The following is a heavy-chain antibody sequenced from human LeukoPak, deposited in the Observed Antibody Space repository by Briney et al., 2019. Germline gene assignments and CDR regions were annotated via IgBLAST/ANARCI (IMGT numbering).Heavy chain of an antibody. Sequence: GGSLRLSCAASGFTFSSYEMNWVRQAPGKGLEWVSSISSSSLYIYYADSVKGRFTISRDNAKNSLFLQMNSLRAEDTAAYYCATSRGYNSGYRALELPPSPIDWGQGTLVTVSS. V-gene: IGHV3-21*01. D-gene: IGHD5-18*01. CDR3: ATSRGYNSGYRALELPPSPID. CDR2: ISSSSLYI. CDR1: GFTFSSYE. J-gene: IGHJ4*02.